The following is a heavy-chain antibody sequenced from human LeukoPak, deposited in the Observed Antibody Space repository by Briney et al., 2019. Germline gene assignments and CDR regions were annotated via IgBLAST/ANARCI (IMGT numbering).Heavy chain of an antibody. D-gene: IGHD2-8*01. CDR2: IKSKTDGGTT. J-gene: IGHJ6*03. CDR1: GFTLSNAW. V-gene: IGHV3-15*01. Sequence: GWSLRLSCAASGFTLSNAWLSWVRQAPGKGLEWVGRIKSKTDGGTTDYAAPVKGRFTISRDDSKNTLYLQMNSLKTEDTAVYYCTTDPWVLMVYANYMDVWGKGTTVTVSS. CDR3: TTDPWVLMVYANYMDV.